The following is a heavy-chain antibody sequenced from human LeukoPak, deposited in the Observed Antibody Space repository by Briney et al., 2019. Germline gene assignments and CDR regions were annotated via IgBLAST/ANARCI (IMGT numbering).Heavy chain of an antibody. V-gene: IGHV3-23*01. Sequence: GGSLRLSCAASGFTFSSYAMSWVRQAPGKGLEWVSAISGSGGSTYYADSVKGRFTISRDNSKNTLYLQMNSLRAEDTAVYYCAKDFLIRTMVRGVIIPRPFDYWGQGTLVTVSS. CDR2: ISGSGGST. J-gene: IGHJ4*02. CDR3: AKDFLIRTMVRGVIIPRPFDY. D-gene: IGHD3-10*01. CDR1: GFTFSSYA.